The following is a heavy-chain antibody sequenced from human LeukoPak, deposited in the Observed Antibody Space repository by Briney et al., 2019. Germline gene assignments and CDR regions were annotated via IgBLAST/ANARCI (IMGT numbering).Heavy chain of an antibody. D-gene: IGHD2-15*01. V-gene: IGHV3-30*18. CDR3: AKGVPGTVVVVVAATDLFDY. Sequence: GRSLRLSCAASGFTFSSYGMHWVRQAPGKGLKWVAVISYDGSNKYYADSVKGRFTISRDNSKNTLYLQMNSLRAEDTAVYYCAKGVPGTVVVVVAATDLFDYWGQGTLVTVSS. J-gene: IGHJ4*02. CDR2: ISYDGSNK. CDR1: GFTFSSYG.